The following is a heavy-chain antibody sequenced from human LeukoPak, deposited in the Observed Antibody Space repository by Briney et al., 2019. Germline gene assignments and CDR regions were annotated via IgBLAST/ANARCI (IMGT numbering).Heavy chain of an antibody. Sequence: ASVKVSCKASGYTFTGYYMHWVRQAPGQGLEWMGWTNTYNGNTNYAQKLLDRVTMTTDTSTSTAYMALRSLTSDDTAIYYCTRDQWIYGSGIYSWFDPWGQGTLVTVSS. V-gene: IGHV1-18*04. CDR2: TNTYNGNT. CDR3: TRDQWIYGSGIYSWFDP. D-gene: IGHD3-10*01. CDR1: GYTFTGYY. J-gene: IGHJ5*02.